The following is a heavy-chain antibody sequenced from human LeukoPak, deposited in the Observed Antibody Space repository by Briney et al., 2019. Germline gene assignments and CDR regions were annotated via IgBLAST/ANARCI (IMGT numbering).Heavy chain of an antibody. D-gene: IGHD2-2*01. V-gene: IGHV4-59*01. CDR2: IQYSGST. CDR1: DGSISNYY. Sequence: SETLSLTCSVSDGSISNYYWTWIRQPPGKGLEWIGNIQYSGSTNFNPSLKSRVTVSVDTSKNQVSLKLRSVTAADTAVYYCARDSGLGYCSTTSCSYGLDVWDQGTTVFVS. CDR3: ARDSGLGYCSTTSCSYGLDV. J-gene: IGHJ6*02.